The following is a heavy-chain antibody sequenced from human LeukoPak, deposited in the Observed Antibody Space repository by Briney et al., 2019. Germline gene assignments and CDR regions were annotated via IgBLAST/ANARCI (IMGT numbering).Heavy chain of an antibody. V-gene: IGHV1-18*01. CDR2: ISAYNGNA. Sequence: ASVKVSCKAPGYTFTSDGISWVRQAPGQGLEWMGWISAYNGNANYAQKLQGRVTMTTDTSTSTAYMELRSLGSDDTAVYYCARVCYYDSSGYSRDSNWFDPWGQGTLVTVSS. J-gene: IGHJ5*02. CDR3: ARVCYYDSSGYSRDSNWFDP. D-gene: IGHD3-22*01. CDR1: GYTFTSDG.